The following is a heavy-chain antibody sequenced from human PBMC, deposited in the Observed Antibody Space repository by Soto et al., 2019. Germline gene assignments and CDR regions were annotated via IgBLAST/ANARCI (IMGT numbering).Heavy chain of an antibody. Sequence: EVQLVESGGGLVQPGGSLKLSCAASGFTFSGSAMHWVRQASGKGLEWVGRIRSKANSYATAYAASVKGRFTISRDDSKNTAYLQMNSPKTEDTALYYCTSSALIDYYYDYGMDVCGQGTTVTVS. D-gene: IGHD3-22*01. V-gene: IGHV3-73*02. CDR3: TSSALIDYYYDYGMDV. CDR1: GFTFSGSA. J-gene: IGHJ6*02. CDR2: IRSKANSYAT.